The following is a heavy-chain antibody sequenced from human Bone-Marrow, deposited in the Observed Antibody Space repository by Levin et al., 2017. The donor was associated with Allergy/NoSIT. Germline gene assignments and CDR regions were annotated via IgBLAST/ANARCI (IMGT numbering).Heavy chain of an antibody. CDR2: IKQDGSEK. CDR3: ARGRGYSGYAQGY. Sequence: PGGSLRLSCAASGFTFSVYWMTWVRQAPGKGLEWVANIKQDGSEKYYVDSVKGRFTISRDNAKNSLYLQMNSLRAEDTAVYYCARGRGYSGYAQGYWGQGTLVTVSS. D-gene: IGHD5-12*01. J-gene: IGHJ4*02. V-gene: IGHV3-7*01. CDR1: GFTFSVYW.